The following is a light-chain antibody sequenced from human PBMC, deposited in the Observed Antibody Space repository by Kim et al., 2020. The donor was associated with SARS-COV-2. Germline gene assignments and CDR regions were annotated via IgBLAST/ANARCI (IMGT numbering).Light chain of an antibody. CDR3: SSYAGSYTWV. J-gene: IGLJ3*02. CDR2: DVT. CDR1: SSDVGRYNY. V-gene: IGLV2-11*01. Sequence: QSALTQPRSVSGSPGQSVTISCTGTSSDVGRYNYVSWYQQHPGKAPKLMIYDVTKRPSGVPDRFSGSKSGNTASLTISELQAEDETDYYCSSYAGSYTWVFGGGTQLTVL.